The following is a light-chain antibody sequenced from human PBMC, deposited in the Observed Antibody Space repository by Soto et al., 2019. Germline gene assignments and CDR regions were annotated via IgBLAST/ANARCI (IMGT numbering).Light chain of an antibody. Sequence: DIVMTQSPLSLPVTPGEPASISCSSSQSLLDSADGNTYLDWYVQKPGQSAQLLIYTLYSRASGVTDRFSGIGSRTDFTLKISRVEAEDVGVYYCMQRREFPITVGQVTRLEIK. CDR2: TLY. CDR3: MQRREFPIT. J-gene: IGKJ5*01. V-gene: IGKV2-40*01. CDR1: QSLLDSADGNTY.